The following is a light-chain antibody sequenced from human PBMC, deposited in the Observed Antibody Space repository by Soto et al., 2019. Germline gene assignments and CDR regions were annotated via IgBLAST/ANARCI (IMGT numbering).Light chain of an antibody. V-gene: IGLV1-47*01. J-gene: IGLJ1*01. CDR3: AAWDDSLSGYV. CDR2: RNN. Sequence: QSVLTQPPSASGTPWQRVTISCSGSSSNIGSNYVYWYQQLPGTAPKLLIYRNNQRPSGVPDRFSGSKSGTSASLAISALRSEHEADYSCAAWDDSLSGYVFGPGTKVLVL. CDR1: SSNIGSNY.